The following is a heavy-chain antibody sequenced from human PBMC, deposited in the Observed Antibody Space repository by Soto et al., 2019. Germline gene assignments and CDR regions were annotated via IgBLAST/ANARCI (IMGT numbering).Heavy chain of an antibody. J-gene: IGHJ6*02. V-gene: IGHV1-18*04. CDR1: GYTFTSYG. D-gene: IGHD3-9*01. CDR3: AREGLSKGPDFDWLLYYYYGMDV. CDR2: ISAYNGNT. Sequence: GASVKVSCXASGYTFTSYGISWVRQAPGQGLEWMGWISAYNGNTNYAQKLQGRVTMTTDTSTSTAYMELRSLRSDDTAVYYCAREGLSKGPDFDWLLYYYYGMDVWGQGTTVTVSS.